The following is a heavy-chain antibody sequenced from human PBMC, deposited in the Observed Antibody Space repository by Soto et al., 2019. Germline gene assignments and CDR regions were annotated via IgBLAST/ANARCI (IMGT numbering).Heavy chain of an antibody. CDR1: GYTFTSYY. V-gene: IGHV1-46*01. CDR3: ARDGDFWSGLSFYYYNYGMYV. J-gene: IGHJ6*02. D-gene: IGHD3-3*01. Sequence: QVQLVQSGAEVKKPGASVKVSCKASGYTFTSYYMHWVRQAPGQGLEWMGIINPSGGSTSYAQKFQGRCTMTRDTSTNRVYMELISLRSEDTAVYYCARDGDFWSGLSFYYYNYGMYVWGQGTTVTVSS. CDR2: INPSGGST.